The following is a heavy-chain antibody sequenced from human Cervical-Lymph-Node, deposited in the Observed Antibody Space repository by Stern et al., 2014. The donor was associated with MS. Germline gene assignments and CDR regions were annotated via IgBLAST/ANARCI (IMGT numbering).Heavy chain of an antibody. D-gene: IGHD3-16*01. CDR1: GFTFDDFA. CDR2: ISWNSVNM. CDR3: AKAGRGGRNFDS. V-gene: IGHV3-9*01. J-gene: IGHJ4*02. Sequence: VQLVQSGGGLVQPGGSLRLSCAASGFTFDDFAMHWVRQAPGKGLEWVSDISWNSVNMDYADTVKGRFTTSRDNARNSLYLQMNSLRPEDTALYFCAKAGRGGRNFDSWGQGTLVTVSS.